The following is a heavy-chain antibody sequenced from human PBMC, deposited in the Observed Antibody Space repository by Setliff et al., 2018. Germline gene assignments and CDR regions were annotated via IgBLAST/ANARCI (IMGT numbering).Heavy chain of an antibody. D-gene: IGHD6-19*01. V-gene: IGHV3-23*01. CDR3: VKEQWLY. CDR2: ISGSGGST. CDR1: GFTVSSNY. J-gene: IGHJ4*02. Sequence: PGGSLRLSCAASGFTVSSNYMSWVRQAPGKGLEWVSAISGSGGSTYSADSVKGRFTISRDNSKNKLYVQMNSLRAEDTALYYCVKEQWLYWGQGSLVTVSS.